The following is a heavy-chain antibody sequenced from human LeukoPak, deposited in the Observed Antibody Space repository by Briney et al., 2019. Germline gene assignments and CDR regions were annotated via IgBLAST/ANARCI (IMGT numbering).Heavy chain of an antibody. CDR1: GDSVSSISAA. D-gene: IGHD3-10*01. Sequence: SQTLSLLCAISGDSVSSISAAWNWISQSQSRGLEGLGRTYCGSKWYNDYAVSVKSRIPINPDTSKNQFSLQLSPVTAADTAVYYCARERHYYGSGSYYYFDYWGQGTLVTVSS. CDR2: TYCGSKWYN. J-gene: IGHJ4*02. V-gene: IGHV6-1*01. CDR3: ARERHYYGSGSYYYFDY.